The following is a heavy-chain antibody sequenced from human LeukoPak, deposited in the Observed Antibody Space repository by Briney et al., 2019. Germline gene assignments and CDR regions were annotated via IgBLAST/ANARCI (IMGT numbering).Heavy chain of an antibody. Sequence: PSETLSLTCTVSGVSISTYHWSWIRQPPGKGLEWIGYFYYNGDTNYNPSLKSRVIISADTSQNQLSLMLRSVTAADTALYYCARELGSAFDIWGQGIMVIVSS. CDR1: GVSISTYH. J-gene: IGHJ3*02. V-gene: IGHV4-59*01. CDR3: ARELGSAFDI. D-gene: IGHD6-13*01. CDR2: FYYNGDT.